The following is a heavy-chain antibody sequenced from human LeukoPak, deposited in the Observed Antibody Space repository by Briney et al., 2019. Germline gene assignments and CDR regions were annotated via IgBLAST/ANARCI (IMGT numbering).Heavy chain of an antibody. J-gene: IGHJ4*02. V-gene: IGHV4-30-4*01. CDR1: GGSISRGAYY. CDR3: ARVTRGYMYGNFDY. D-gene: IGHD5-18*01. Sequence: PSETLCLTCTVSGGSISRGAYYWRWIRPPPGKGLEWVGSIYYSGSTHYHPSLKSRVIMSVDTSKNQFSLKLSSVTAADTAVYYCARVTRGYMYGNFDYWGQGTLVTVSS. CDR2: IYYSGST.